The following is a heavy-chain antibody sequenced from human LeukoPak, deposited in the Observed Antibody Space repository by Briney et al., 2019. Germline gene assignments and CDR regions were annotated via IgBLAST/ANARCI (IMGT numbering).Heavy chain of an antibody. Sequence: GRCMSLSCVAYGFSFSSYGMHWVRQAPRKGLDWVALTWYDGSSKYYADSVKGRFTISRDNSKNTLYLQMNSLRAEDTAVYYCARYYGDSYYFDYWGQGTLVTVSS. CDR1: GFSFSSYG. CDR2: TWYDGSSK. J-gene: IGHJ4*02. D-gene: IGHD4-17*01. CDR3: ARYYGDSYYFDY. V-gene: IGHV3-33*01.